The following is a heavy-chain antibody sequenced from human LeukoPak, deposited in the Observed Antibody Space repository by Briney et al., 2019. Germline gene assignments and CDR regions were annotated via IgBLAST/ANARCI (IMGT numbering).Heavy chain of an antibody. CDR3: AIQYYDFWSGSIY. D-gene: IGHD3-3*01. CDR1: GFTFSSYS. Sequence: GGSLRLSCAASGFTFSSYSMNWVRQAPGKGLEWVSSISSSSSYIYYADSVKGRFTISRDNAKNSLYLQMNSLRAEDTAVYYCAIQYYDFWSGSIYWGQGTLVTVSS. CDR2: ISSSSSYI. J-gene: IGHJ4*02. V-gene: IGHV3-21*01.